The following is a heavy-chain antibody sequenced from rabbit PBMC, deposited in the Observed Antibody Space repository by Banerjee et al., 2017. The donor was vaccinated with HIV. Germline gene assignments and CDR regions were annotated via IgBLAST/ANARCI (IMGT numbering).Heavy chain of an antibody. CDR3: ARAPSSGHYQLTRLDL. J-gene: IGHJ3*01. Sequence: QEQLVESGGDLVQPEGSLTLTCTASGFSFNANYYMCWVRQAPGKGLEWIGCLYGGVTGSTWYASWAEGRFTISKTSSTTVTLQMTSLTAADTATYFCARAPSSGHYQLTRLDLWGPGTLVTVS. D-gene: IGHD1-1*01. CDR1: GFSFNANYY. V-gene: IGHV1S45*01. CDR2: LYGGVTGST.